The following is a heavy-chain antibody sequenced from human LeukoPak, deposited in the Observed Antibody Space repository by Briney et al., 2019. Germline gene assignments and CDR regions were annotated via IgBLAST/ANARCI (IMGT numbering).Heavy chain of an antibody. J-gene: IGHJ5*02. CDR3: ARGSSEEGWFDP. V-gene: IGHV4-59*01. CDR1: GGSMSSFY. CDR2: MYYRGRT. Sequence: KPSETLSLTCTVSGGSMSSFYWSWIRQPLGKGLEWIGYMYYRGRTNYNPSLKSRVTISVDASKNQISLNLTSVTAADMAVYYCARGSSEEGWFDPWGPGTMVTVSS.